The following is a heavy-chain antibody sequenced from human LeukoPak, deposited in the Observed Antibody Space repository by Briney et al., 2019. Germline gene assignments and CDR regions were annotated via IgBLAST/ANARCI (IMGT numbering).Heavy chain of an antibody. CDR1: GFTFSGSA. V-gene: IGHV3-73*01. D-gene: IGHD1-26*01. CDR2: IRSKANSYAT. CDR3: HQGPTSGRYDY. J-gene: IGHJ4*02. Sequence: PGGSLRLSCAASGFTFSGSAMHWVRQASGKGLEWAGRIRSKANSYATAYAASVKGRFTISRDDSKNTAYLQMNSLKTEDTAVYYCHQGPTSGRYDYWGQGTLVTVSS.